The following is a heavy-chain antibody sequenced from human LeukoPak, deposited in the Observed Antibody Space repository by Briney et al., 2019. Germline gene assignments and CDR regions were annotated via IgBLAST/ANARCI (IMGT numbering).Heavy chain of an antibody. D-gene: IGHD3-22*01. Sequence: PSRTLSLTCAVSGGSISSGGYSWSWIRQPPGKGLEWIGYIYHSGSTYYNPSLKSRVTISVDRSKNQFSLKLSSVTAADTAVYYCARGTYYYDSSGYYFDYWGQGTLVTVSS. CDR3: ARGTYYYDSSGYYFDY. CDR2: IYHSGST. J-gene: IGHJ4*02. V-gene: IGHV4-30-2*01. CDR1: GGSISSGGYS.